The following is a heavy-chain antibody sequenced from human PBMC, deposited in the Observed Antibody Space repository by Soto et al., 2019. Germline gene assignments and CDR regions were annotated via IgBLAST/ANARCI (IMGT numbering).Heavy chain of an antibody. CDR1: GFTFSSCG. Sequence: PGGSLRLSCAASGFTFSSCGMHWVRQAPGKGLEWVAVIWYDGSNKYYADSVKGRFTISRDNSKNTLYLQMNSLRAEDTAVYYCAKDRRTTVTTSGVDFGMDVWGQGTTVTVSS. J-gene: IGHJ6*02. D-gene: IGHD4-17*01. CDR2: IWYDGSNK. V-gene: IGHV3-30*02. CDR3: AKDRRTTVTTSGVDFGMDV.